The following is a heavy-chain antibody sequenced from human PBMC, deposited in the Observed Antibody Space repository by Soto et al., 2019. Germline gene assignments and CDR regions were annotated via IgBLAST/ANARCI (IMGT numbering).Heavy chain of an antibody. CDR3: ASVIDY. Sequence: PSETLSLTCAVSGGSISSGGYSWSWIRQPPGKGLEWIGYMYHSGSTYYNPSLKSRVTISIDRSKNQFSLKLSSVTAADTAVYYCASVIDYWGQGILVTVSS. J-gene: IGHJ4*01. V-gene: IGHV4-30-2*01. CDR2: MYHSGST. CDR1: GGSISSGGYS.